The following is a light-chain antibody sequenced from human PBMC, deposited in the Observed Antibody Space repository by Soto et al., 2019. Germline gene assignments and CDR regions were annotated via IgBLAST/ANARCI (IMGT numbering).Light chain of an antibody. CDR3: QQLNSYPRT. J-gene: IGKJ1*01. CDR1: QGISSY. Sequence: IQLTQSPSSLSASVGDRVTITCRASQGISSYLAWYQQKPGTAPKLLIYAASTLQGGVPSRFSGSGSGTDFTLTISSLQPEDFATYYCQQLNSYPRTFGQGTKVEIK. V-gene: IGKV1-9*01. CDR2: AAS.